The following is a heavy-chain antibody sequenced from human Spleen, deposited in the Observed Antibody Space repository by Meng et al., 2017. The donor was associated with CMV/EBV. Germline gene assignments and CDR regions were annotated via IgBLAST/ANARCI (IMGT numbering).Heavy chain of an antibody. CDR3: ARVSSGWDYFDY. CDR2: IYYSGST. V-gene: IGHV4-31*03. J-gene: IGHJ4*02. D-gene: IGHD6-19*01. CDR1: GGSVSSGGYY. Sequence: QVQLQESGPGLVKPSQTLSLTCTVSGGSVSSGGYYWTWIRQHPGKGLEWFGHIYYSGSTFYNPSLKRRVIISIDTSKNQFSLNLRSVTAADTAVYYCARVSSGWDYFDYWGQGTLVTVFS.